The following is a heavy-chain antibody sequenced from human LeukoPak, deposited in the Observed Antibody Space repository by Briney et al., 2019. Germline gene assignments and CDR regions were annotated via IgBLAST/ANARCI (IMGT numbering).Heavy chain of an antibody. Sequence: SETLSLTCTVSGGSISSPTYYWAWIRQPPGKGLEWIRTIHYSGSTYDNPSLKSQFTISVDTSKNQFFLKLSSVTAADTAVYYCARLGGYHDPPDYWGQGTLVTVSS. V-gene: IGHV4-39*01. D-gene: IGHD3-16*02. CDR3: ARLGGYHDPPDY. CDR1: GGSISSPTYY. CDR2: IHYSGST. J-gene: IGHJ4*02.